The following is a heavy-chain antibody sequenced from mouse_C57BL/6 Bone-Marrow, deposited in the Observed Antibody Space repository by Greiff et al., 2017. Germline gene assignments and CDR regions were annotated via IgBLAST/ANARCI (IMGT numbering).Heavy chain of an antibody. Sequence: QVQLQQSGAELVRPGASVTLSCKASGYTFTDYEMHWVKQTPVHGLEWIGAIDPETGGTAYNQKVKGKAILTADKASSTAYMELRSLTSEDSAVYYWTRGAYYSRPWVAYWGQGTLVTVSA. CDR3: TRGAYYSRPWVAY. J-gene: IGHJ3*01. CDR1: GYTFTDYE. V-gene: IGHV1-15*01. CDR2: IDPETGGT. D-gene: IGHD2-12*01.